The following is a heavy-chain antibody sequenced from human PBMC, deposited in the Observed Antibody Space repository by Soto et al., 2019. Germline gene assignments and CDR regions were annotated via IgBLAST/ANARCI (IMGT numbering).Heavy chain of an antibody. J-gene: IGHJ4*02. CDR2: IKQDGSEK. D-gene: IGHD6-13*01. Sequence: GGSLRLSCAASGFTFSSYWMSWVRQAPGKGLEWVANIKQDGSEKYYVDSVKGRFTISRDNAKNSLYLQMNSLRAEDTAVYYCAREFSSSWSVEYYFDYWGQGTLVTVSS. CDR3: AREFSSSWSVEYYFDY. CDR1: GFTFSSYW. V-gene: IGHV3-7*04.